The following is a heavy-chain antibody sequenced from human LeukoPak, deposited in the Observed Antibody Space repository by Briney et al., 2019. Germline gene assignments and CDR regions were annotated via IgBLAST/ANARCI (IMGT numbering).Heavy chain of an antibody. CDR2: ISGSGGST. CDR1: GFTFSSYA. Sequence: GGSLRLSCAASGFTFSSYAMSWVRQAPGKGLEWVSAISGSGGSTYYADSVKGRFTISRDNSKNMLYLQMNSLRAEDTAVYYCVKEWELLFCFDYWGQGTLVTVSS. V-gene: IGHV3-23*01. J-gene: IGHJ4*02. D-gene: IGHD1-26*01. CDR3: VKEWELLFCFDY.